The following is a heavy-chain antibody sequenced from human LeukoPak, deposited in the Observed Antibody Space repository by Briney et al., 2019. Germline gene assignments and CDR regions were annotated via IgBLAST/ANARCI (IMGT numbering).Heavy chain of an antibody. CDR2: IRYDGSNK. CDR3: AKVPLWYSSGWAFDY. D-gene: IGHD6-19*01. CDR1: GFAFSSYG. V-gene: IGHV3-30*02. J-gene: IGHJ4*02. Sequence: GGSLRLSCAASGFAFSSYGMHWVRQAPGKGLEWVAFIRYDGSNKYYADSVKGRFTISRDNSKNTLYLQMNSLRAEDTAVYYCAKVPLWYSSGWAFDYWGQGTLVTVSS.